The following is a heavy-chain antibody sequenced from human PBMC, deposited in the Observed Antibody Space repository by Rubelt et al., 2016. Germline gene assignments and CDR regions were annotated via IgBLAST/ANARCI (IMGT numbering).Heavy chain of an antibody. J-gene: IGHJ2*01. CDR3: ASNGRGDYWYFDL. D-gene: IGHD4-17*01. Sequence: GRGLEWVSSISSSSSYIYYADSVKGRFTISRDNAKNSLYLQMNSLRAEDTAVYYCASNGRGDYWYFDLWGRGTLVTVSS. V-gene: IGHV3-21*01. CDR2: ISSSSSYI.